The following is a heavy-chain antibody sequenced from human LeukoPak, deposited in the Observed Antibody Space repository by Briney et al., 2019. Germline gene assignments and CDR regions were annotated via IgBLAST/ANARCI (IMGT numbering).Heavy chain of an antibody. CDR3: VGAYDFNRNFDF. V-gene: IGHV3-74*01. CDR2: ISADGTQT. Sequence: PGGSLRLSCAASGFTFSRYWMHWVRRAPGKGLVWVSRISADGTQTNYADSVKGRFAISRDNAKNTLHLQMNSLRADDTAVYYCVGAYDFNRNFDFWGQGTLVSVSS. CDR1: GFTFSRYW. J-gene: IGHJ4*02. D-gene: IGHD3-3*01.